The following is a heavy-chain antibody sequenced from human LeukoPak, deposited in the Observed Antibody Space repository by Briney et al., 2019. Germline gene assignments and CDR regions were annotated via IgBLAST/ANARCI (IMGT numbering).Heavy chain of an antibody. CDR3: VSLCSGGSCQFDY. V-gene: IGHV4-59*08. D-gene: IGHD2-15*01. CDR1: GGSISSYY. J-gene: IGHJ4*02. CDR2: IYYSGST. Sequence: PSETLSLTCTVSGGSISSYYWSWIRQPPGKGLEWIGYIYYSGSTNYNPSLKSRVTISVDTSKNQFSLKLSSVTAADTAVYYCVSLCSGGSCQFDYWGQGTLVTVSS.